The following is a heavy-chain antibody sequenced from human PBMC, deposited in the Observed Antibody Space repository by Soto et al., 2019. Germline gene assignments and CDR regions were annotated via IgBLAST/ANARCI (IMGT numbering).Heavy chain of an antibody. J-gene: IGHJ6*03. CDR3: ARGFTMVRGVIRTGYYYYMDV. CDR1: GGSFSGYY. Sequence: ASETLSLTCAVYGGSFSGYYWSWIRQPPGKGLEWIGEINHSGSTNYNPSLKSRVTISVDTSKNQFSLKLSSVTAADTAVYYCARGFTMVRGVIRTGYYYYMDVWGKGTTVIVSS. V-gene: IGHV4-34*01. CDR2: INHSGST. D-gene: IGHD3-10*01.